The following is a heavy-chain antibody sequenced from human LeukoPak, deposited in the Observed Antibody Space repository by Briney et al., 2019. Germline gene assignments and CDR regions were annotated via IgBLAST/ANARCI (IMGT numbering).Heavy chain of an antibody. CDR2: INHSGST. J-gene: IGHJ2*01. Sequence: SETLSLTCAVYGGSLTDYYWAWIRQPPGKGLEWIGAINHSGSTNYSPSLKSRVTISLDTSKNQFFLKLNSVTAADTAVYYCAREDWYFDLWGRGTLVTVSS. CDR3: AREDWYFDL. V-gene: IGHV4-34*01. CDR1: GGSLTDYY.